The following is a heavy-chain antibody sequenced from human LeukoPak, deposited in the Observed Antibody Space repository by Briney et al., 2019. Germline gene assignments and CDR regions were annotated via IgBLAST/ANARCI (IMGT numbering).Heavy chain of an antibody. D-gene: IGHD4-17*01. J-gene: IGHJ4*02. CDR1: GYSVSTSYY. Sequence: PSETLSLTCTVSGYSVSTSYYWGWIRQPPGKGLEWIGSIYHSGNTYYNPSLKSRVTISVDASKNQFSLKLNSVTAADTAVYYCARAGYGDSDFDYWGQGTLVTVSS. CDR2: IYHSGNT. V-gene: IGHV4-38-2*02. CDR3: ARAGYGDSDFDY.